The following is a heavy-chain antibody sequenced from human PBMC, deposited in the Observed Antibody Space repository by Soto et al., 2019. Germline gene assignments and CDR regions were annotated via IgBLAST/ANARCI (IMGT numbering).Heavy chain of an antibody. D-gene: IGHD2-15*01. V-gene: IGHV3-13*05. CDR3: ARAYSGRLPRRADYYFAMDV. Sequence: LRLSCAASGFTFSAYDMHWVRQTTGKGLEWVSAIGAADDPYYLGSVKGRFTISRENAKNSLYLQMNSLRAEDTAVYYCARAYSGRLPRRADYYFAMDVWGQGTTVTVSS. J-gene: IGHJ6*02. CDR2: IGAADDP. CDR1: GFTFSAYD.